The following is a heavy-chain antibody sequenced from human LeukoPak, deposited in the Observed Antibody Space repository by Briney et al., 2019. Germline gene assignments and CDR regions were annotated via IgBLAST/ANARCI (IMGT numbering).Heavy chain of an antibody. CDR2: IYLGGGT. J-gene: IGHJ4*02. V-gene: IGHV3-53*01. Sequence: GGSLRLSCAASGIAVTTNYMSWVRQAPGKGLEWVSVIYLGGGTPHADSVKGRFTISRDYSMNPLYLEMNSLRVEDTAIYYCASPPNNSRYAFDYWGQGTLVTVSS. CDR3: ASPPNNSRYAFDY. CDR1: GIAVTTNY. D-gene: IGHD3-22*01.